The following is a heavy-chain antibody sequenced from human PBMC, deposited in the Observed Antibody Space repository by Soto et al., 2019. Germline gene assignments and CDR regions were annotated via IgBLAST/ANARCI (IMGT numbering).Heavy chain of an antibody. D-gene: IGHD6-13*01. Sequence: GGSLRLSCAASGFTFRSFTMNWVRQAPGEGLEWVSTISSNSAYIYCTDALRGRFTISRDNAKNSLHLQMNSLRAEDTAVYYCTRDASRDSSARGWFDPWGPGTLVTFSS. CDR2: ISSNSAYI. V-gene: IGHV3-21*01. CDR1: GFTFRSFT. J-gene: IGHJ5*02. CDR3: TRDASRDSSARGWFDP.